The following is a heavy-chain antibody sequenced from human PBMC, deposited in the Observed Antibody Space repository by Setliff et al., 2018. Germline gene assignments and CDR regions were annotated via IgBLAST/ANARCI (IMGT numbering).Heavy chain of an antibody. V-gene: IGHV4-61*02. CDR3: ARSGYYNGFQH. D-gene: IGHD3-22*01. J-gene: IGHJ1*01. CDR1: GGSISSGSYY. Sequence: SETLSLTCTVSGGSISSGSYYWSWIRQPAGKGLEWIGRIYTSGSTNYNPSLKSRVTISVDTSKNQFSLKLSSVTAADTAVYYCARSGYYNGFQHWGQGTLVTVSS. CDR2: IYTSGST.